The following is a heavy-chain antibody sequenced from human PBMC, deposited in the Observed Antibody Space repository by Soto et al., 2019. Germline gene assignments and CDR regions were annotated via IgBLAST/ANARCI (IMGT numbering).Heavy chain of an antibody. D-gene: IGHD3-3*01. CDR2: IYYSGST. J-gene: IGHJ5*02. CDR3: ARHRSPRITIFGVVSNWFDP. CDR1: GGSISSYY. Sequence: TSETLSLTCPVSGGSISSYYWSWIRQPPGKGLEWIGYIYYSGSTNYNPSLKSRVTISVDTSKNQFSLKLSSVTAADTAVYYCARHRSPRITIFGVVSNWFDPWGQGTLVTVSS. V-gene: IGHV4-59*08.